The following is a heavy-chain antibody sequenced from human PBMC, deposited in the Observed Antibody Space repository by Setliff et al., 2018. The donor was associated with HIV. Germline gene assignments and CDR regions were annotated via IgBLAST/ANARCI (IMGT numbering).Heavy chain of an antibody. V-gene: IGHV1-3*03. J-gene: IGHJ6*03. CDR2: INAGNGNT. CDR1: GYTFTSYA. D-gene: IGHD3-22*01. Sequence: GASVKVSCKASGYTFTSYAMHWVRQAPGQRLGWMGWINAGNGNTKYSQEFQGRVTITRDTSASTAYMELSSLRSEDMAVYYCARATNYYDSSNYYMDVWGKGTTVTVSS. CDR3: ARATNYYDSSNYYMDV.